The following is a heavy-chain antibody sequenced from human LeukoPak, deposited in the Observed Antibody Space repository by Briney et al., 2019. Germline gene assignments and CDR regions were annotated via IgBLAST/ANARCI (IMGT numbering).Heavy chain of an antibody. CDR2: ISGSGGST. J-gene: IGHJ4*02. Sequence: GGSLRLSCAASGFTFSNAWMSWVRQAPGKGLEWVSAISGSGGSTYYADSVKGRFTISRDNSKNTLYLQMNSLRAEDTAVYYCAKGLRVGASGSFGYWGQGTLVTVSS. D-gene: IGHD3-10*01. V-gene: IGHV3-23*01. CDR3: AKGLRVGASGSFGY. CDR1: GFTFSNAW.